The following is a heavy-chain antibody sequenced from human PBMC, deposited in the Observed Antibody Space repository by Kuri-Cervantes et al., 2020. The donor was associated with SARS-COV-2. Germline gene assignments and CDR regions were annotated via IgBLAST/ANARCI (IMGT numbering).Heavy chain of an antibody. J-gene: IGHJ5*02. Sequence: ASVKVSCKASGYTFTTYGISWVRQAPGRGLEWMGWISTYNGNTNYAQILQGRVTMTTDTSTSTAYMELRSLRSDDTAVYYCARSNYYDSSGYYYGGYSNWFDPWGQGTLVTVSS. CDR2: ISTYNGNT. D-gene: IGHD3-22*01. CDR3: ARSNYYDSSGYYYGGYSNWFDP. V-gene: IGHV1-18*01. CDR1: GYTFTTYG.